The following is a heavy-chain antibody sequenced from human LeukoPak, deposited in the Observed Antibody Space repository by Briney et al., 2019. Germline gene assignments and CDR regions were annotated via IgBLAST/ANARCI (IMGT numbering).Heavy chain of an antibody. V-gene: IGHV4-34*01. CDR1: GGSFSGYY. Sequence: SETLSLTCAVYGGSFSGYYWSWIRQPPGKGLEWIGEINHSGSTNYNPSLKSRVTISVDTSKNQFSLKLSSVTAADTAVYYCARGRKVRGVNLDYWGQGTLVTVSS. D-gene: IGHD3-10*01. CDR2: INHSGST. CDR3: ARGRKVRGVNLDY. J-gene: IGHJ4*02.